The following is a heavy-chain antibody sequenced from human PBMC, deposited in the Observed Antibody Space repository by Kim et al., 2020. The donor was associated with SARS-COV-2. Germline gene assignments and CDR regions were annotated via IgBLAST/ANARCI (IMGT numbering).Heavy chain of an antibody. J-gene: IGHJ4*02. CDR3: ASLSTGYVWGKFDY. D-gene: IGHD3-16*01. CDR2: INGDGSST. CDR1: GFTFSSYW. V-gene: IGHV3-74*01. Sequence: GGSLRLSCAAPGFTFSSYWMHWVRQAPGEGLVWVSRINGDGSSTSYADSVKGRFTISRDNAKNTLYLQMNSLRAEDTAVYYCASLSTGYVWGKFDYWGQG.